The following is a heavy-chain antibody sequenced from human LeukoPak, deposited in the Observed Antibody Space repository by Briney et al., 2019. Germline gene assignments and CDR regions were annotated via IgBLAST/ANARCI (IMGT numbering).Heavy chain of an antibody. V-gene: IGHV3-33*01. Sequence: GGSLRLSCAASGFTFSSYGMHWVRQAPGKGLEWVAVIWYDGSNEFYADSVKGRFTISRDNSKNTLYLQMNSLSAEDTAVYYCARERLRGSANCPIDCWVQGTLVTVSS. CDR2: IWYDGSNE. J-gene: IGHJ4*02. D-gene: IGHD2-2*01. CDR3: ARERLRGSANCPIDC. CDR1: GFTFSSYG.